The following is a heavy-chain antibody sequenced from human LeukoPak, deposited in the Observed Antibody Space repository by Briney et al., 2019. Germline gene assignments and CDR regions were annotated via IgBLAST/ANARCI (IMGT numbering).Heavy chain of an antibody. CDR3: ARPDGRGWDALDY. V-gene: IGHV1-18*01. CDR1: GYTFTTYG. D-gene: IGHD6-19*01. J-gene: IGHJ4*02. CDR2: ISTYNGNT. Sequence: ASVKVSCKTSGYTFTTYGISWVRQAPGQGLEWMGWISTYNGNTKYARKIQGRVTMTTDTSTSTAYMELRSLRSDDTAVYYCARPDGRGWDALDYWGQGTLITVSS.